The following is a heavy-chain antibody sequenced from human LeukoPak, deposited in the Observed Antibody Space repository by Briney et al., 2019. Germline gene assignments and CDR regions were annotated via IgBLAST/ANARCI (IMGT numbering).Heavy chain of an antibody. CDR3: ARGPPAKPGTGYYYGMDV. CDR1: GGSFSGYY. V-gene: IGHV4-34*01. J-gene: IGHJ6*02. CDR2: INHSGST. D-gene: IGHD2-2*01. Sequence: SETLSLTCAVYGGSFSGYYWSWIRQPPGKGLEWLGEINHSGSTNYNPSLKSRVTISVDMSKNQFSLKLSSVTAADTAVYYCARGPPAKPGTGYYYGMDVWGQGTTVTVSS.